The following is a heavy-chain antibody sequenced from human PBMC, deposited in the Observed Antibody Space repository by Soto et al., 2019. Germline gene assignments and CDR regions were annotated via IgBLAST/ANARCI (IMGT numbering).Heavy chain of an antibody. CDR3: ARQRYDSDTGPNFQYYFES. CDR1: GYRFAGYW. D-gene: IGHD3-22*01. V-gene: IGHV5-10-1*01. CDR2: IDPSDSQT. J-gene: IGHJ4*02. Sequence: GESLKISCKGSGYRFAGYWITWVRQKQGKGLEWMGRIDPSDSQTYYSPSFRGHVTISVTKSITTVFLQWSSLRASDTSMYYCARQRYDSDTGPNFQYYFESWGQGTPVTVSS.